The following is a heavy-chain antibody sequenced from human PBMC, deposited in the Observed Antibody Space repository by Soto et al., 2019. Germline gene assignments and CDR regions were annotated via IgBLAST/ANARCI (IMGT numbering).Heavy chain of an antibody. CDR3: ARDHPHCSGGSCYLDAFDI. D-gene: IGHD2-15*01. Sequence: GGSLRLSCAASGFTFSSYSMNWVRQAPGKGLEWVSSISSSSSYIYYADSVKGRFTISRDNAKNSLYLQMNSLRAEDTAVYYCARDHPHCSGGSCYLDAFDIWGQGTMVTVSS. J-gene: IGHJ3*02. CDR2: ISSSSSYI. V-gene: IGHV3-21*01. CDR1: GFTFSSYS.